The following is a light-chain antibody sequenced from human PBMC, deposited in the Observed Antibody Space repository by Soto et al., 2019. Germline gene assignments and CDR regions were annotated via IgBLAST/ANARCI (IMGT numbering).Light chain of an antibody. J-gene: IGKJ1*01. CDR3: QQYNSYWT. Sequence: DIQMTQSPSPLSASVGDRVTITCRASQSISSWLAWYQQKPGKAPKLLIYDASSLESGVPSRFSGSGSGTEFTTTVSSLQPDDFATYYGQQYNSYWTFGQGTKVEIK. CDR2: DAS. CDR1: QSISSW. V-gene: IGKV1-5*01.